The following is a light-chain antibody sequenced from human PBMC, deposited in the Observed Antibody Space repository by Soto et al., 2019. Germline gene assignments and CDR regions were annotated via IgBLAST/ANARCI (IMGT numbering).Light chain of an antibody. V-gene: IGKV3-15*01. J-gene: IGKJ2*01. CDR2: GAS. CDR1: QTVGSN. CDR3: QQYDNWPYT. Sequence: EIVMTQSPATLSVPPGERITISCRASQTVGSNLAWYQQKPGQAPRLLIYGASTRATAIPARFSGSGSGTEFTLTISSLQSEDFAVYFCQQYDNWPYTFGQGTKVDIK.